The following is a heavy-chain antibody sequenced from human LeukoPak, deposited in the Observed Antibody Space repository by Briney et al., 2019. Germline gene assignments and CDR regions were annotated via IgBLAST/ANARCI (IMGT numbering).Heavy chain of an antibody. CDR3: AREIAARPYYYYYGMDV. V-gene: IGHV1-8*01. CDR2: MKPNSGNT. D-gene: IGHD6-6*01. CDR1: GYTFTIYD. J-gene: IGHJ6*02. Sequence: ASVKVSCQASGYTFTIYDIKWVRQATVQGSEWMGCMKPNSGNTGYAQKFQGRVTMTRNTSISTAYMELSSLRSEDTAVYYCAREIAARPYYYYYGMDVWGQGTTVTVSS.